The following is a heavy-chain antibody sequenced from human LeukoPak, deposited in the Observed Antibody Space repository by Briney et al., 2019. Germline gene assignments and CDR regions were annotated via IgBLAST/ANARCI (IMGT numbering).Heavy chain of an antibody. CDR1: GFTFSSYA. D-gene: IGHD2-15*01. CDR2: TTDNGNTT. CDR3: ATLRLSDHFDY. J-gene: IGHJ4*02. Sequence: GGSLRLSCAASGFTFSSYAMNWVRLSAGKGLEWVSATTDNGNTTYYADSVQGRFTISRDNSKNTLYLQMNSLGVEDTAVYHCATLRLSDHFDYWGQGTLVTVSS. V-gene: IGHV3-23*05.